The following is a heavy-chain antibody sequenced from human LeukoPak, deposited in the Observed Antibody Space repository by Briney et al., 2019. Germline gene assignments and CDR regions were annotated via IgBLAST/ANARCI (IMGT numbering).Heavy chain of an antibody. V-gene: IGHV3-23*01. CDR2: ISISGTKT. CDR1: EFDLSTHA. J-gene: IGHJ4*02. CDR3: ANEIRPNDY. Sequence: PGGSLRLSCAASEFDLSTHAMTWVRQAPGKGLEWVSAISISGTKTYHADSVKGRFTISRDNSKNTLYLQMYSLRAEDTAVYYCANEIRPNDYWGQGTLVTVSS. D-gene: IGHD4-17*01.